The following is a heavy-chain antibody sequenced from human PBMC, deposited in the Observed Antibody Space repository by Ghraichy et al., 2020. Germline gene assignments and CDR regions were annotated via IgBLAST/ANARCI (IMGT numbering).Heavy chain of an antibody. D-gene: IGHD3-3*01. V-gene: IGHV4-39*07. CDR3: ARDRGVVISTGAFDI. CDR2: IYYSGST. J-gene: IGHJ3*02. Sequence: LRLSCTVSGGSISSSSYYWGWIRQPPGKGLEWIGSIYYSGSTYYNPSLKSRVTILVDTSKNQFSLKLSSVTAADTAVYYCARDRGVVISTGAFDIWGQGTMVTVSS. CDR1: GGSISSSSYY.